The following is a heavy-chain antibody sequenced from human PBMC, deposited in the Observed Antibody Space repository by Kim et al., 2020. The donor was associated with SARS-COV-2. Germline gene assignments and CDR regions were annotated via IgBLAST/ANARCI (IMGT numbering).Heavy chain of an antibody. D-gene: IGHD4-4*01. CDR1: GSSVRSSY. J-gene: IGHJ4*02. V-gene: IGHV3-53*01. Sequence: GGSLRLSCAVSGSSVRSSYMTWVRQAPGKGLEWVSAIHDAGSTYYADSVTGRFTISRDIPKDTLYLQMNSLRAEDTAVYYCSSSTVRAYFDYWGQGSLVTVSS. CDR3: SSSTVRAYFDY. CDR2: IHDAGST.